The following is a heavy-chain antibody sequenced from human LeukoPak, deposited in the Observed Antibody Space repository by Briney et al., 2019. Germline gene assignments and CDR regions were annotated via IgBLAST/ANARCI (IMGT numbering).Heavy chain of an antibody. CDR1: GFTFSDYY. CDR2: VSQSGSTI. J-gene: IGHJ4*02. Sequence: GGSLRLSCTASGFTFSDYYMSWIRQAPGKGLEWLSYVSQSGSTIYYADSVKGRFTISRDNGKNSLYLQMNSLRAEDTGMYYCAREGHSYGSDHWGQGTLVTVSS. D-gene: IGHD5-18*01. V-gene: IGHV3-11*01. CDR3: AREGHSYGSDH.